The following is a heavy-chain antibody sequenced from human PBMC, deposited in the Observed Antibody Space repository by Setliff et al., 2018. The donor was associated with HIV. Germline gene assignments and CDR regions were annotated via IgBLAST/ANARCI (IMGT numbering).Heavy chain of an antibody. CDR1: GDTSSTYA. Sequence: SVKVSCKASGDTSSTYAINWVRQAPGQELEWMGQFIPILDITNYAQKFQGRVTITADKSTNTMYMEMTSLTSEDTAVYYCAGPRGDEAFDIWGQGTMVTVSS. J-gene: IGHJ3*02. V-gene: IGHV1-69*10. CDR3: AGPRGDEAFDI. D-gene: IGHD3-10*01. CDR2: FIPILDIT.